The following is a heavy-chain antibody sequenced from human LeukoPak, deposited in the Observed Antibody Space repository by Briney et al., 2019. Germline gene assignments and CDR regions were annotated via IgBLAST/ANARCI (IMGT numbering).Heavy chain of an antibody. V-gene: IGHV3-7*01. Sequence: PGGSLRLSCVASGFTFSSYSVNWARQAPGKGLEWVANIKQDGSAKYYVDSVKGRFTISRDNAKNSLYLQMNSLRADDTAVYYCVRDMDVWAKGTTVTVSS. J-gene: IGHJ6*03. CDR2: IKQDGSAK. CDR3: VRDMDV. CDR1: GFTFSSYS.